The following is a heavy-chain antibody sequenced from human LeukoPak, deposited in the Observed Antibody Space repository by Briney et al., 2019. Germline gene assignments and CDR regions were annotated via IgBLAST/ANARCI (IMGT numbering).Heavy chain of an antibody. V-gene: IGHV3-23*01. J-gene: IGHJ4*02. D-gene: IGHD1-26*01. CDR1: GFTFSSYA. CDR3: AREGVVGAYQMYYFDY. CDR2: ISGSGGSS. Sequence: GGSLRLSCAASGFTFSSYAMSWVRQAPGKGLEWVSAISGSGGSSYYADSVKGRFTISRDNSKNTLYLQMNSLRAEDTAVYYCAREGVVGAYQMYYFDYWGQGTLVTVSS.